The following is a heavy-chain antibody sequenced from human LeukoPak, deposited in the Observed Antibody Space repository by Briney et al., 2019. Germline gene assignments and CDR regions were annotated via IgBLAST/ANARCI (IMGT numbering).Heavy chain of an antibody. Sequence: PGGSLRLSCAASGFTFSSYWMNWVRPAPGKGLEWVSYISSSSSTIYYADSVKGRFTISRDNAKNSLYLQMNSLRDEDTAVYYCARAGIAVAGTFDYWGQGTLVTVSS. V-gene: IGHV3-48*02. J-gene: IGHJ4*02. CDR2: ISSSSSTI. CDR3: ARAGIAVAGTFDY. D-gene: IGHD6-19*01. CDR1: GFTFSSYW.